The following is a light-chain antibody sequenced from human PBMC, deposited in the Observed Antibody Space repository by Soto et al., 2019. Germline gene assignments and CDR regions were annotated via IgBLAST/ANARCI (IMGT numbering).Light chain of an antibody. CDR1: QSIRTW. CDR3: QQYVAYRT. V-gene: IGKV1-5*01. Sequence: EIQMTQSPSTLSASVGDRFTITCLASQSIRTWLAWYQQKPGKSPKLLIYHDSSLESGVPSRFSGTGSGTEFTLTISSLQPDDFATYYCQQYVAYRTFGQGTQVEIK. J-gene: IGKJ1*01. CDR2: HDS.